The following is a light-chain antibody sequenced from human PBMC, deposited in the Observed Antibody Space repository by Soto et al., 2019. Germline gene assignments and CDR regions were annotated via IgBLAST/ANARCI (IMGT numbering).Light chain of an antibody. V-gene: IGKV3D-15*01. CDR1: QNVNIN. CDR3: QQFKDWPPLT. CDR2: GAS. Sequence: EIVMTQSPVTLSVSPGERVTLSCRASQNVNINLAWYQQRPGQAPRVLIYGASNRASGIPDRFSGSGSGTDFTLTIISLEPDAYALYYCQQFKDWPPLTFGGGTRVEIK. J-gene: IGKJ4*01.